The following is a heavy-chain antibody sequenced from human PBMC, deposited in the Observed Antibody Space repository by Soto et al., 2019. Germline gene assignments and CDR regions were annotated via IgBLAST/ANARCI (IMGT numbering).Heavy chain of an antibody. D-gene: IGHD5-12*01. CDR3: ANPPNTRSGSPVH. CDR2: ISGSGGST. CDR1: GFTFSSYA. Sequence: GGSLRLSCAASGFTFSSYAMGWVRQAPGKGLEWVSAISGSGGSTYYADSVKGRFTISRDNSKNTLYLQMNSLRAEDTAVYYCANPPNTRSGSPVHWGQGTLVTVSS. V-gene: IGHV3-23*01. J-gene: IGHJ4*02.